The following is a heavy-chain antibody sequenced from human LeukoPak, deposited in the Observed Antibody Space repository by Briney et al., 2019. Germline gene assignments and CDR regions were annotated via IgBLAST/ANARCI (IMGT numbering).Heavy chain of an antibody. V-gene: IGHV4-34*01. D-gene: IGHD2-2*01. CDR3: ASRTIVVVPAATYWFDP. CDR2: INHSGST. Sequence: SETLSLTCAVYGGSFSGYYWSWIRQPPGKGLEWIGEINHSGSTNYNPSLKSRVTISVDTSKNQFSLKLSSVTAADMAVYYCASRTIVVVPAATYWFDPWGQGTLVTVSS. J-gene: IGHJ5*02. CDR1: GGSFSGYY.